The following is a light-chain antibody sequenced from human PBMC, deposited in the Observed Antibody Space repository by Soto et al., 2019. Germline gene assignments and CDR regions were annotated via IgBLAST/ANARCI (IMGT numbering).Light chain of an antibody. V-gene: IGKV3-11*01. CDR2: DAS. CDR3: QQRSNWPPIT. Sequence: EIVLTQSPATLSLSPGERATLFCRASKIVSRYLAWYQQKPGQAPRLLIYDASNRATGIPARFSGSGSGTDFTLTISSLEPEDFAVYYCQQRSNWPPITFGQGTRLEIK. CDR1: KIVSRY. J-gene: IGKJ5*01.